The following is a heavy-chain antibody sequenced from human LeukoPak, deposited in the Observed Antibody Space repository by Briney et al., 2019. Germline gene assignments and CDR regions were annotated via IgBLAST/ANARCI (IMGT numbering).Heavy chain of an antibody. Sequence: GGSLRLSCAASGFTFSNYWMNWARQAPGKGLEWVASINHNGNVNYYVDSVKGRFTISRDNAKNTVYLEMNSLSVEDTATYYCIRDFRSADLWGQGTLVTVTS. V-gene: IGHV3-7*01. J-gene: IGHJ5*02. CDR3: IRDFRSADL. CDR1: GFTFSNYW. CDR2: INHNGNVN.